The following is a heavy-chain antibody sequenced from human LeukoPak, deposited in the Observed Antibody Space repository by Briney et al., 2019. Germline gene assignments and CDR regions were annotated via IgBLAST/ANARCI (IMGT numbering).Heavy chain of an antibody. Sequence: CVSFITYDATNKYSVLSLTAPFTISTYNSKNTLYLQMNSLRAEDTAVYYCARQLSSFDYWGQGTLVTVSS. CDR3: ARQLSSFDY. J-gene: IGHJ4*02. V-gene: IGHV3-30*03. D-gene: IGHD5-24*01. CDR2: ITYDATNK.